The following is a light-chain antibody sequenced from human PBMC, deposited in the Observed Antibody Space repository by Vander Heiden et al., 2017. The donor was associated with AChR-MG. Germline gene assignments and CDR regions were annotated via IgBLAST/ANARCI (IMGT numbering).Light chain of an antibody. CDR3: QQYYSIPRT. CDR1: QNVLSSSNNKNY. CDR2: WAS. Sequence: DVVMTQSPDSLAVSLGERATINCKSSQNVLSSSNNKNYLAWFQHKPGQPPKLLFYWASTRESGVPERFSGRGSGTDFALTISSLQAEDVAVYYCQQYYSIPRTFGQGTKLEI. V-gene: IGKV4-1*01. J-gene: IGKJ2*02.